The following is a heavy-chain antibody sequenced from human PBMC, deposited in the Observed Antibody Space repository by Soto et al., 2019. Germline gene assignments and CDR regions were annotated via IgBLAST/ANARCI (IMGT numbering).Heavy chain of an antibody. Sequence: QVHLVQSGAEVKKPGASVKVSCKGSGYGFTTYGITWVRQAPGQGLEWMAWISAHNGNTDYAQNPQGRGTVTRDTSTSTAYMELRSLRSDDTAVYYCARGRYGDYWGQGALVTVSS. CDR3: ARGRYGDY. J-gene: IGHJ4*02. D-gene: IGHD1-1*01. CDR1: GYGFTTYG. V-gene: IGHV1-18*01. CDR2: ISAHNGNT.